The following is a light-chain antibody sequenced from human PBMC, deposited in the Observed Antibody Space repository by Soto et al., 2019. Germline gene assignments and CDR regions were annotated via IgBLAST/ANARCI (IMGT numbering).Light chain of an antibody. V-gene: IGLV2-23*02. Sequence: SVLPQSASVSGSPGQSITISCTGTSSDVGSYNLVSWYQQHPGKAPKLMIYEVTKRPSGVSNRFSGSKSGNTASLTISGLQAEDEADYYCWSYAGSSTFFYVFGSGTKVTVL. CDR2: EVT. CDR3: WSYAGSSTFFYV. J-gene: IGLJ1*01. CDR1: SSDVGSYNL.